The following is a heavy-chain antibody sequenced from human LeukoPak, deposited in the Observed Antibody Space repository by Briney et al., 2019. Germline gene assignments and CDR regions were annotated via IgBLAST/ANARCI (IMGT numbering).Heavy chain of an antibody. D-gene: IGHD6-19*01. CDR1: GGSISSYY. CDR3: ARRGIAVAGTIY. V-gene: IGHV4-59*08. CDR2: IYYSGST. Sequence: TSETLSLTCTVSGGSISSYYWSWIRQPPGKGLEWIGYIYYSGSTNYNPSLKSRVTISVDTSKNQFSLKLSSVTAADTAVYYCARRGIAVAGTIYWGQGTLVTVSS. J-gene: IGHJ4*02.